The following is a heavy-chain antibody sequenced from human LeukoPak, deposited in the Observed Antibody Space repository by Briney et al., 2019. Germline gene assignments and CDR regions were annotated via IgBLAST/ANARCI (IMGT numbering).Heavy chain of an antibody. Sequence: LTGGSLRLSCAASGFTFGSYWMHWVRQAPGKGLVWVSRINSDGSSTSYADSVKGRFTISRDNAKNTLYLQMNSLRAEDTAVYYCARRSAAKDAFDIWGQGTMVTVSS. D-gene: IGHD6-25*01. CDR3: ARRSAAKDAFDI. J-gene: IGHJ3*02. V-gene: IGHV3-74*01. CDR2: INSDGSST. CDR1: GFTFGSYW.